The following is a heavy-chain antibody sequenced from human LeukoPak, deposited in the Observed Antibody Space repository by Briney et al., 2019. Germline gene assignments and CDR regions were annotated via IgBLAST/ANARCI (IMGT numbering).Heavy chain of an antibody. V-gene: IGHV4-39*07. CDR2: IYYSGST. D-gene: IGHD5-18*01. CDR3: ARLRTAKEDTARPYYGMDV. J-gene: IGHJ6*02. CDR1: GGSISSSSYY. Sequence: ASETLSLTCTVSGGSISSSSYYWDWIRQPPGKGLEWIGSIYYSGSTNYNPSLKSRVTMSVDTSKNQFSLKLSSVTAADTAVYYCARLRTAKEDTARPYYGMDVWGQGTTVTVSS.